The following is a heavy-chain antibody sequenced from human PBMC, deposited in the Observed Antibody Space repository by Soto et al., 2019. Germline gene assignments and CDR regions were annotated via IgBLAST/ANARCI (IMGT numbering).Heavy chain of an antibody. CDR3: AKDVVVGATTGLGDYYYYYGMDV. V-gene: IGHV3-30*18. D-gene: IGHD1-26*01. CDR1: GFTFSSYG. J-gene: IGHJ6*02. CDR2: ISYDGSNK. Sequence: GGSLRLPCAASGFTFSSYGMHWVRQAPGKGLEWVAVISYDGSNKYYADSVKGRFTISRDNSKNTLYLQMNSLRAEDTAVYYCAKDVVVGATTGLGDYYYYYGMDVWGQGTTVTAP.